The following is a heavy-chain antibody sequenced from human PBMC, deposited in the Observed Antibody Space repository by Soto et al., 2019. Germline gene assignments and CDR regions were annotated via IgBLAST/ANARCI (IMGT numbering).Heavy chain of an antibody. CDR3: ARGRSVARMTTVVTLGY. CDR1: GYTFTSYD. CDR2: MNPNSGNT. Sequence: ASVKVSCKASGYTFTSYDINWVRQATGQGLEWMGWMNPNSGNTGYAQKFQGRVTMTRNTSISTAYMELSSLRSEDTAVYYCARGRSVARMTTVVTLGYWGQGTLVTVSS. D-gene: IGHD4-17*01. V-gene: IGHV1-8*01. J-gene: IGHJ4*02.